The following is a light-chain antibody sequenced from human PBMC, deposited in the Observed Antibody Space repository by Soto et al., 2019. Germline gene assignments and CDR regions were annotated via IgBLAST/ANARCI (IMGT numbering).Light chain of an antibody. Sequence: LTQPASVSGSPGQSITISCTGTSSDVGGYHFVSWYQQHPGKAPKLMISEVSKRPSGVSTRFSGSKYGNTASLTISGLQAEDEADYYCCSYAGSSTFLVFGGGTKVTVL. CDR2: EVS. CDR3: CSYAGSSTFLV. V-gene: IGLV2-23*02. CDR1: SSDVGGYHF. J-gene: IGLJ2*01.